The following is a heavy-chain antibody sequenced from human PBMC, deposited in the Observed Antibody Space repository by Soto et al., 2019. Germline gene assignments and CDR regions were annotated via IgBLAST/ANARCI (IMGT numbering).Heavy chain of an antibody. CDR2: TYYRSRWYN. CDR1: GDSVSGNSAA. V-gene: IGHV6-1*01. Sequence: SQTLSLTCAISGDSVSGNSAAWNWIRQSPSRGLEWLGRTYYRSRWYNDYAVSVKSRITVTPDTSKNQFSLHLNSVTPEDTAVYYCARVAGDYGGNYYNWFDPWGQGTLVTVSS. D-gene: IGHD4-17*01. J-gene: IGHJ5*02. CDR3: ARVAGDYGGNYYNWFDP.